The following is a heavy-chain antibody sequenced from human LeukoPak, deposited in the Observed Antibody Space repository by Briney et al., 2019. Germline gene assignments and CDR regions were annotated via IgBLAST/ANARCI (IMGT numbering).Heavy chain of an antibody. CDR3: ARESSGSYYYGMDV. J-gene: IGHJ6*02. Sequence: GASVTVSFKSSVYTFTCYYMHWVGQAPGQGLEWMGWINPNSGGTNYAQKFQGRVTMTRDTSISTAYMELSRLRSDDTAVYYCARESSGSYYYGMDVWGQGTTVTVSS. V-gene: IGHV1-2*02. D-gene: IGHD1-26*01. CDR2: INPNSGGT. CDR1: VYTFTCYY.